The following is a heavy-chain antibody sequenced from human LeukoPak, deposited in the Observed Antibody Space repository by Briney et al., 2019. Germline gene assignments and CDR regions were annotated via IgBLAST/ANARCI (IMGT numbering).Heavy chain of an antibody. CDR2: INYRGTT. Sequence: SETLSLTCTVSGGSISTYYWSWIRRPPGKGLEWIAYINYRGTTDSNPSLKSRVTVSVDTSKEQLSLKLSSVTAADTALYYCARHEPASRGAFDIWGQGTMVTVSS. CDR3: ARHEPASRGAFDI. CDR1: GGSISTYY. J-gene: IGHJ3*02. V-gene: IGHV4-59*08. D-gene: IGHD1-14*01.